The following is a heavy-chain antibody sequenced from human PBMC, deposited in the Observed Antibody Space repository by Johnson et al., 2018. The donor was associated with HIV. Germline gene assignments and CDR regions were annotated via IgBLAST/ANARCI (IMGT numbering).Heavy chain of an antibody. Sequence: VQLVESGGGLVQPGGSLKLSCAASGFTFSGSAMHWVRQASGKGLEWVGRIRSKANSYAPAYAASVKGRFTISRDDSKNTAYLQMNSLKTEDTAVYYCTRRGYYDSSGYAFDIWGQGTMVTVSS. V-gene: IGHV3-73*02. CDR2: IRSKANSYAP. D-gene: IGHD3-22*01. CDR3: TRRGYYDSSGYAFDI. J-gene: IGHJ3*02. CDR1: GFTFSGSA.